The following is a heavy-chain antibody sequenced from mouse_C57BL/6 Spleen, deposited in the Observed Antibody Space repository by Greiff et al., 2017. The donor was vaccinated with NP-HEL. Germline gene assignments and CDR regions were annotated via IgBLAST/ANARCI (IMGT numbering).Heavy chain of an antibody. CDR2: IDPSDSYT. D-gene: IGHD1-1*01. Sequence: QVQLQQPGAELVKPGASVKLSCKASGYTFTSYWMQWVKQRPGQGLEWIGEIDPSDSYTNYNQKFKGKATLTVDTSSSTAYMQLSSLTSEDAAVYYCASGITTVVATDYYAMDDWGQGTSVTVSS. CDR3: ASGITTVVATDYYAMDD. CDR1: GYTFTSYW. J-gene: IGHJ4*01. V-gene: IGHV1-50*01.